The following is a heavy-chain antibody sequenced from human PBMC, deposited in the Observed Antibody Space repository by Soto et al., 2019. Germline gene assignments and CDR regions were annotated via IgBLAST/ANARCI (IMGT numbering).Heavy chain of an antibody. CDR1: GGSFSGYY. CDR2: INHSGRT. CDR3: ERMGYAITMVRGRTKYYFDY. D-gene: IGHD3-10*01. J-gene: IGHJ4*02. Sequence: QVQLQQSGAGLLKPSETLSLTCAVYGGSFSGYYWSWIRQPPGKGLEWIGEINHSGRTNYNPSLKSQVTISVDTSKNQLSLKLSSVTAADTAVYYCERMGYAITMVRGRTKYYFDYWGQGTLVTVSS. V-gene: IGHV4-34*01.